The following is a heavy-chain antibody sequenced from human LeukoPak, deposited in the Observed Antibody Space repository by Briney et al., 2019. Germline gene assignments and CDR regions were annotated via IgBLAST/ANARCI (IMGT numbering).Heavy chain of an antibody. CDR1: GFTFNTYS. V-gene: IGHV3-21*01. D-gene: IGHD2-2*01. J-gene: IGHJ4*02. Sequence: GGSLRLSCAASGFTFNTYSMNWVRQAPGKGLEWFSSISDNSNYIYYSDSVEGRFTISRDNAKNSLYLQMNSLRVEDTAVYYCANHFACGSTSCPPFDSWGQGTLVTVSS. CDR2: ISDNSNYI. CDR3: ANHFACGSTSCPPFDS.